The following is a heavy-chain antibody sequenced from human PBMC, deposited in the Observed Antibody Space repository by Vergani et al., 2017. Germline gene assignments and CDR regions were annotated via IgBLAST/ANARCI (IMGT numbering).Heavy chain of an antibody. D-gene: IGHD3-22*01. V-gene: IGHV5-51*01. Sequence: EVQLVPSGAEVKKPGESLKISCKGSGYSFTSYWIGWVRQVPGKGLEWMGIIYPGDSDTRYSPSFQGQVTSSADKSISTACLQWSSLKASDTAMYYCARQEVVVTNDAFDIWGQGTMVTVSS. J-gene: IGHJ3*02. CDR1: GYSFTSYW. CDR2: IYPGDSDT. CDR3: ARQEVVVTNDAFDI.